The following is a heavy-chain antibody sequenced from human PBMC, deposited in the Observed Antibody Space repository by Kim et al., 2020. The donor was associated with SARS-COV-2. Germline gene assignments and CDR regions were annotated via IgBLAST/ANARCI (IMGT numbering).Heavy chain of an antibody. D-gene: IGHD1-26*01. J-gene: IGHJ6*02. CDR3: ARGEYYYYGMDV. V-gene: IGHV4-59*13. CDR2: IYYSGST. CDR1: GGSISSYY. Sequence: SETLYLTCTVSGGSISSYYWSWIRQPPGKGLEWIGYIYYSGSTNYNPSLKSRVTISVDTSKNQFSLKLSSVTAADTAVYYCARGEYYYYGMDVWGQGTTVTVSS.